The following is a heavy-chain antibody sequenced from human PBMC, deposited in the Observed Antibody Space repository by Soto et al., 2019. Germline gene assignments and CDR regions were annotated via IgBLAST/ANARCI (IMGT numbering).Heavy chain of an antibody. V-gene: IGHV4-4*07. CDR2: FSLSGTT. Sequence: SETLSLTCSVSGASIAGSSYWSWIRQPAGKGLEWIGRFSLSGTTNYSPSLRSRVTMSADVSKNQFSLRLTSVTAADTALYYCARGMTPPGAPAWYYFDSWGQGTLVTVSS. CDR1: GASIAGSSY. D-gene: IGHD2-8*02. J-gene: IGHJ4*02. CDR3: ARGMTPPGAPAWYYFDS.